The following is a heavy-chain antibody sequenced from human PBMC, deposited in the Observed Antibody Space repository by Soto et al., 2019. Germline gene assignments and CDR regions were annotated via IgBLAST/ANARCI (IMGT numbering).Heavy chain of an antibody. CDR2: IYYSGST. CDR1: GGSISGSSYY. CDR3: ARGVNSSIAARNWFDP. V-gene: IGHV4-39*01. Sequence: AETLSLTCTVSGGSISGSSYYWCWIRQPPGKGLEWIGSIYYSGSTYYNPSLKSRVTISVDTSKNQFSLKLSSVTAADTAVYYXARGVNSSIAARNWFDPWGQGTLVTVSS. J-gene: IGHJ5*02. D-gene: IGHD6-6*01.